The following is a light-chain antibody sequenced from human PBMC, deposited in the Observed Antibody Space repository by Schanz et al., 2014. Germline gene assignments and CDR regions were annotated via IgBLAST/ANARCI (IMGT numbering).Light chain of an antibody. CDR2: DAS. Sequence: DIQMTQYPSILSASVGDKVTITCRASQNINNWLAWYQQKPGKAPKLLIYDASSLQSGVPFRFSGSGSGTEFTLTISSLKPDDFATYYCQEYNIYPWTFGQGTQVEIK. J-gene: IGKJ1*01. V-gene: IGKV1-5*01. CDR1: QNINNW. CDR3: QEYNIYPWT.